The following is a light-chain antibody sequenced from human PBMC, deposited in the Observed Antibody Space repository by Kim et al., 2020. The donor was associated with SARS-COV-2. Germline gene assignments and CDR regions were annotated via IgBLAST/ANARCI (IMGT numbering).Light chain of an antibody. CDR3: QVWDSATSHFV. CDR2: SDG. J-gene: IGLJ1*01. CDR1: DIGYKS. V-gene: IGLV3-21*01. Sequence: APGETARITCGGADIGYKSVHWYHQKPGQAPVLVIYSDGDRPPGIPERFSDSNSGNIATLTISRVKAGDEADYYCQVWDSATSHFVFGTGTKVTVL.